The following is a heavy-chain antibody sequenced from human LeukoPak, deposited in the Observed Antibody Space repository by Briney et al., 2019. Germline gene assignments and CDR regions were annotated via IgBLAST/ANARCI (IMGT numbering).Heavy chain of an antibody. Sequence: PGGSLRLSCAASGFTFSNYWMIWVRQAPGKGLEWVGNIKQDGSEKRYADSVRGRFSTSRDDAQTSLYLQMNSLRAEDTAVYYCARASDPLLQLTWGQGTLVTVSS. D-gene: IGHD1-1*01. CDR2: IKQDGSEK. CDR3: ARASDPLLQLT. V-gene: IGHV3-7*05. CDR1: GFTFSNYW. J-gene: IGHJ5*02.